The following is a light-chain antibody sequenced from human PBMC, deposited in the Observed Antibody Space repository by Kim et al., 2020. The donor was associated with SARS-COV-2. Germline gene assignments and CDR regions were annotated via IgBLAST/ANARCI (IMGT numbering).Light chain of an antibody. V-gene: IGLV3-19*01. CDR1: SLRSYY. Sequence: ALGRPGRIQCQGDSLRSYYASWYQQKPGQAPVLVIYGKNNRPSGIPDRFSGSSSGNTASLTITGAQAEDEADYYCNSRDSSGNHLVFGGGTQLTVL. CDR3: NSRDSSGNHLV. J-gene: IGLJ2*01. CDR2: GKN.